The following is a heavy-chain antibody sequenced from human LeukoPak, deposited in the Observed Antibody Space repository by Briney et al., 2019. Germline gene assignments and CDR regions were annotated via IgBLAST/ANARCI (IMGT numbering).Heavy chain of an antibody. D-gene: IGHD1-26*01. V-gene: IGHV4-39*01. Sequence: PSETLSLTCTVSGGSISSSYYWGWIRQPPGKGLEWIGSIYYDGSTYYNPSLKSGVTISLDTSKNQFSLEVSSVTAADTAVYYCANPRTSGSPHSWGQGTLVIVSS. CDR3: ANPRTSGSPHS. CDR1: GGSISSSYY. CDR2: IYYDGST. J-gene: IGHJ4*02.